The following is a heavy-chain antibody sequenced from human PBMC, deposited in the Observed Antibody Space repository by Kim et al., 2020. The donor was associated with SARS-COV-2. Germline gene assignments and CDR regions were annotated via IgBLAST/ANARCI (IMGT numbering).Heavy chain of an antibody. D-gene: IGHD2-21*02. V-gene: IGHV4-39*01. CDR1: GGSISSSSYY. CDR3: ASPLAYCGGDCYPGYFQH. J-gene: IGHJ1*01. CDR2: IYYSGST. Sequence: SETLSLTCTVSGGSISSSSYYWGWIRQPPGKGLEWIGSIYYSGSTYYNPSLKSRVTISVDTSKNQFSLKLSSVTAADTAVYYCASPLAYCGGDCYPGYFQHWGQGTLVTVSS.